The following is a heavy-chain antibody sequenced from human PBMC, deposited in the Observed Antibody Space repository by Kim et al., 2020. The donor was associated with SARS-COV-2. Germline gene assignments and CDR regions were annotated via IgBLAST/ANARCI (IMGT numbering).Heavy chain of an antibody. V-gene: IGHV4-34*01. Sequence: RVTISVDTSKNQFSLKLSSVTAADTAVYYCARGRPYYDILTGYSRNWFDPWGQGTLVTVSS. D-gene: IGHD3-9*01. J-gene: IGHJ5*02. CDR3: ARGRPYYDILTGYSRNWFDP.